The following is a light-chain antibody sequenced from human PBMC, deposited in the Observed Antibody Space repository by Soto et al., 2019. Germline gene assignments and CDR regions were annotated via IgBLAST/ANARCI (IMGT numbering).Light chain of an antibody. V-gene: IGLV1-47*01. CDR1: SSNIGSNY. CDR3: AAWDDSPSGHVV. J-gene: IGLJ2*01. CDR2: RNN. Sequence: QAVVTQPPSASGTPGQRVTISCSGSSSNIGSNYVYWYQQLPGTAPTLLIYRNNQRPSGVPDRFSGSKSGTSASLAISGLRSEDEAEYYCAAWDDSPSGHVVFGGGTQLTVL.